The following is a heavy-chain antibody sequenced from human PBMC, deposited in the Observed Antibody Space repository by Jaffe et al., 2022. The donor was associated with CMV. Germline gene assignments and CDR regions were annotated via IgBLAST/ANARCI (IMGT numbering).Heavy chain of an antibody. Sequence: QVQLQQWGAGLLKPSETLSLTCAVYGGSFSGYYWSWIRQPPGKGLEWIGEINHSGSTNYNPSLKSRVTISVDTSKNQFSLKLSSVTAADTAVYYCARESGVITRNWFDPWGQGTLVTVSS. D-gene: IGHD3-22*01. CDR1: GGSFSGYY. CDR3: ARESGVITRNWFDP. V-gene: IGHV4-34*01. J-gene: IGHJ5*02. CDR2: INHSGST.